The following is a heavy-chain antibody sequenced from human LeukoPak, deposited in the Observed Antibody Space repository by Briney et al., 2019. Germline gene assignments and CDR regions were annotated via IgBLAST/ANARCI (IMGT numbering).Heavy chain of an antibody. CDR1: GFTFSSYA. CDR2: ISDDGGNT. CDR3: AGDYPGY. V-gene: IGHV3-30-3*01. Sequence: GGSLRLSCAASGFTFSSYAVHWVRQAPGKGLEWVAVISDDGGNTYYAGSVKGRFTISRDNSKNMLYLQMNSLRAEDTAVYYCAGDYPGYWGRGTLVTVSS. J-gene: IGHJ4*02. D-gene: IGHD4-17*01.